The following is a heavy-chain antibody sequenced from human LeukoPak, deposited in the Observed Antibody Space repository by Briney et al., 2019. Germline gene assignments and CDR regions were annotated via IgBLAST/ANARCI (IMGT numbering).Heavy chain of an antibody. CDR1: GGSISSYY. CDR2: IYYSGST. J-gene: IGHJ6*03. V-gene: IGHV4-59*01. CDR3: ARDRDYYYMDV. Sequence: SETLSLTCTVSGGSISSYYWSWIRQPPGKGLEWIGYIYYSGSTNYNPSLKSRVTISVDTSKNQFSLKLSSVTAADTAVYYCARDRDYYYMDVWGKGTTVTVSS. D-gene: IGHD3-10*01.